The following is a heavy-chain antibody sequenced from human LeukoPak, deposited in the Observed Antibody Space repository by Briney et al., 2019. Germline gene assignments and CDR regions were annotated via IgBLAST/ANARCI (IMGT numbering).Heavy chain of an antibody. V-gene: IGHV3-30-3*01. D-gene: IGHD3-10*01. J-gene: IGHJ4*02. CDR2: ISYDGSNK. CDR3: ARTTTPHYYGSGSYALGY. CDR1: GFTFSTYA. Sequence: GGSLRLSCAASGFTFSTYAMHWVRQGPGKGLEWVAVISYDGSNKFYADSVKGRFTISRDNSKNTLYLQMSSLSAEDTAVYYCARTTTPHYYGSGSYALGYWGQGTQVTVPS.